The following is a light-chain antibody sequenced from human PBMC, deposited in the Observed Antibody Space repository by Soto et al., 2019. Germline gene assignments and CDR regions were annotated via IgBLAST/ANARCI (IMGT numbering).Light chain of an antibody. Sequence: QSVLTQPASVSGSPGQSITISCTGTSSDVGGYNYVSWYQHHPGKAPKLMIYDVSNRPSGVSNRFSGSKSGNTASLTISWLQAEDEADYYCSSYTSSSTLDVVFGGGTKVTVL. V-gene: IGLV2-14*03. CDR3: SSYTSSSTLDVV. J-gene: IGLJ2*01. CDR1: SSDVGGYNY. CDR2: DVS.